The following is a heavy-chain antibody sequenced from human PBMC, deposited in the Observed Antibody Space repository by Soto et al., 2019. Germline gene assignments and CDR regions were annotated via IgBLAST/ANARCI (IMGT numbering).Heavy chain of an antibody. Sequence: GGSLRLSCAASGFTLSKYWMSWVRRAPGKELEWVANIKEDGSEKYYVDSVKGRFTISRDNAKNSLYLQMNSLRVEDTAVYFCARSLGWRDAFDIWGQGTMVTVSS. CDR1: GFTLSKYW. D-gene: IGHD2-15*01. J-gene: IGHJ3*02. CDR3: ARSLGWRDAFDI. V-gene: IGHV3-7*01. CDR2: IKEDGSEK.